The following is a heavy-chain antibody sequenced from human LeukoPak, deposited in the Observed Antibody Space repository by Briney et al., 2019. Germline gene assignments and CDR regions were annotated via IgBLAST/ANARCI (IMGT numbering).Heavy chain of an antibody. V-gene: IGHV3-74*01. CDR3: GGGGYLLDY. Sequence: GGSLRLSCAASGFTFGTDRMNWVRQAPGKGLVWVSRINGDGSSTSHADSVKGRFTISRDDAKNTLYLQMNSLRAEDTGVYYCGGGGYLLDYWGQGTLVTVSS. D-gene: IGHD1-26*01. CDR2: INGDGSST. J-gene: IGHJ4*02. CDR1: GFTFGTDR.